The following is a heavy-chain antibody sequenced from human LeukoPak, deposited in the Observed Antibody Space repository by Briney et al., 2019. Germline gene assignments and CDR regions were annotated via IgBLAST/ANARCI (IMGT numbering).Heavy chain of an antibody. CDR3: ARHSIWFWRVVWFDP. CDR2: INHSGST. V-gene: IGHV4-39*01. J-gene: IGHJ5*02. Sequence: SETLSLTCTVSGGSISSGSYYWSWIRQPPGKGLEWIGEINHSGSTNYNPSLKSRVTISVDTSKNQFSLKLSSVTAADTAVYYCARHSIWFWRVVWFDPWGQGTLVTVSS. D-gene: IGHD3-10*01. CDR1: GGSISSGSYY.